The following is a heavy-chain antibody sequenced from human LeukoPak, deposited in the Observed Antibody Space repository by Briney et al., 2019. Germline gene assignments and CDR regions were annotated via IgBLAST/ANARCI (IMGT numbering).Heavy chain of an antibody. J-gene: IGHJ4*02. CDR2: ISYDGSNK. D-gene: IGHD5-12*01. Sequence: GGSLRLSCAGSGFTFRSYGMHWVRQAPGKGLEWVAVISYDGSNKYYADSVKGRFTISRDNSKNTLYLQMNSLRAEDTAVYYCAKENQWLRHYEYWGQGTLVTVSS. CDR3: AKENQWLRHYEY. CDR1: GFTFRSYG. V-gene: IGHV3-30*18.